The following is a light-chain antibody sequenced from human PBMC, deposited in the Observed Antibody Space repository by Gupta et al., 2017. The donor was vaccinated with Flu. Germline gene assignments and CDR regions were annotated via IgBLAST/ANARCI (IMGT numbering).Light chain of an antibody. CDR2: NNN. Sequence: QSVLTQSPSVSETPGQRVSISCSGSSSNIGSNTVTWYQQLPGTAPKLLIYNNNQRPSGVPDRFSGSKSGTSASLAISGLQSEDEADFYCSAWDDSRNGRVFGGGTKLTVL. J-gene: IGLJ3*02. V-gene: IGLV1-44*01. CDR3: SAWDDSRNGRV. CDR1: SSNIGSNT.